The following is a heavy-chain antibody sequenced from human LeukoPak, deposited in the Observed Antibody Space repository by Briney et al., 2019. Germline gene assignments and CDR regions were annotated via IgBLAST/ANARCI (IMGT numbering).Heavy chain of an antibody. J-gene: IGHJ3*01. CDR3: ARPAYTAAYDL. Sequence: PGRSLRLSCAASGFTFSSYAMHWVRQAPGKGLEWVANMKGDGSEIHYVDSVKGRFTISRDNAKNSLYLQMNSLRAEDTALYYCARPAYTAAYDLWGQGTMVTVSS. CDR2: MKGDGSEI. V-gene: IGHV3-7*01. D-gene: IGHD3-16*01. CDR1: GFTFSSYA.